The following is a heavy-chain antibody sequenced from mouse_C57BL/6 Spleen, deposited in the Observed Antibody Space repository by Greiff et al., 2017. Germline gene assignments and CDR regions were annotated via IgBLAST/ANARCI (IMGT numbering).Heavy chain of an antibody. Sequence: EVQLQQSGPGLVKPSQSLSLTCSVTGYSITSGYYWNWIRQFPGNKLEWMGYISYDGSNNYNPSLKNRISITRDTSKNQFFLKLNSVTTEDTATYYCARGGLRRAYYAMDYWGQGTSVTVSS. J-gene: IGHJ4*01. D-gene: IGHD2-2*01. CDR1: GYSITSGYY. CDR3: ARGGLRRAYYAMDY. V-gene: IGHV3-6*01. CDR2: ISYDGSN.